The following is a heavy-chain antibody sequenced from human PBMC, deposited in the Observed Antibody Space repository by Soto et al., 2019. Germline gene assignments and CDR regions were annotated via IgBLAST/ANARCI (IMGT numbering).Heavy chain of an antibody. CDR2: INPSGGST. D-gene: IGHD3-22*01. Sequence: GASVKVSCKASGYTFTSYYMHWVRQAPGQGLEWMGIINPSGGSTSYAQKFQGRVTMTRDTSTSTVYMELSSLRSEDTAVYYCARALYYYDSSGYIDAFDIWGQGTMVTVSS. V-gene: IGHV1-46*01. J-gene: IGHJ3*02. CDR3: ARALYYYDSSGYIDAFDI. CDR1: GYTFTSYY.